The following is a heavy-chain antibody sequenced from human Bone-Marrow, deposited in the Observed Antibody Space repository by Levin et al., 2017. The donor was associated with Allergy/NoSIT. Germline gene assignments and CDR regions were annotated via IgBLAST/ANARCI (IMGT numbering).Heavy chain of an antibody. Sequence: GGSLRLSCAASGFTFDDYPVHWVRQPPGKGLEWVSLITWDGRTTYYADSVRGRFTISRDNTKNSLYLQMNSLRSEDTALYYCAKDYGAAYYYFDYWGQGTLVTVSS. CDR2: ITWDGRTT. V-gene: IGHV3-43*01. CDR3: AKDYGAAYYYFDY. J-gene: IGHJ4*02. CDR1: GFTFDDYP. D-gene: IGHD1-26*01.